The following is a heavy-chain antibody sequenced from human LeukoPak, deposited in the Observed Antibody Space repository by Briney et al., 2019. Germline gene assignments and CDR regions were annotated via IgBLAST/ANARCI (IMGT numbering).Heavy chain of an antibody. Sequence: GGSLRLSCAASGFTFSSYSMNWVRQAPGKGLEWVSSISSSSSYIYYADSVKGRFTISRDNAKNSLYLQMNSLRAEDTAVYYCARTRDRTYDSSGYHDYWGQGTLVTVSS. V-gene: IGHV3-21*01. CDR3: ARTRDRTYDSSGYHDY. CDR2: ISSSSSYI. J-gene: IGHJ4*02. CDR1: GFTFSSYS. D-gene: IGHD3-22*01.